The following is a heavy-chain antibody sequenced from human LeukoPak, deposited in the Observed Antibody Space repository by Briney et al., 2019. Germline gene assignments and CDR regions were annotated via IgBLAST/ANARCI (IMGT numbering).Heavy chain of an antibody. V-gene: IGHV3-33*06. Sequence: GGSLRLSCAVSGFTFSNYVMHWVRQAPGKGLEWVALIWYDGTNKYYGDSVKGRFTISRDNSKNTLYLQMNSLRAEDTAVYYCAKVDCSGGSCFQDYWGQGTLVTVSS. J-gene: IGHJ4*02. CDR3: AKVDCSGGSCFQDY. CDR2: IWYDGTNK. CDR1: GFTFSNYV. D-gene: IGHD2-15*01.